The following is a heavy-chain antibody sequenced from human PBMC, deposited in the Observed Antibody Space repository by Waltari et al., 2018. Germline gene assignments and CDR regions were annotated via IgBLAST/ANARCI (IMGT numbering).Heavy chain of an antibody. D-gene: IGHD1-7*01. V-gene: IGHV4-34*01. CDR2: INHSGST. CDR1: GGSFSGYY. CDR3: ARVYHNWNYYLVFDY. J-gene: IGHJ4*02. Sequence: QVQLQQWGAGLLKPSETLSLTCAVYGGSFSGYYWSWIRQPPGKGLEWIGEINHSGSTNYNPSLKSRVTISVDTSKNQFSLKLSSVTAADTAVYYCARVYHNWNYYLVFDYWGQGTLVTVSS.